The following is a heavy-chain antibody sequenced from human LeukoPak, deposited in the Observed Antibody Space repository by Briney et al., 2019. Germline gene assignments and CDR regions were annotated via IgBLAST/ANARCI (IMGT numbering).Heavy chain of an antibody. V-gene: IGHV4-39*01. Sequence: SETLPLTCSVSGGSISSKTYYWGWIRQPPGKGLEWIASMYYGGTTYYNPSLKNRVTISVDTSKNQLSLKVNSVTAADTALYYCARTIVVVPAGDFFDYWGQGSLVTVSS. CDR1: GGSISSKTYY. J-gene: IGHJ4*02. D-gene: IGHD2-2*01. CDR2: MYYGGTT. CDR3: ARTIVVVPAGDFFDY.